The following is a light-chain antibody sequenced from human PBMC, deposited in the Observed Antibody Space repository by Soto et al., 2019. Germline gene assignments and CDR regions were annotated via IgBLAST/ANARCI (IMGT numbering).Light chain of an antibody. CDR1: QSVSSSY. V-gene: IGKV3-20*01. J-gene: IGKJ1*01. CDR3: QQYNNWWT. CDR2: GAS. Sequence: EIVLTQSPGTLSLSPGERATLSCRASQSVSSSYLAWYQQKPGQAPRLLLYGASSRATGIPDRFSGSGSGTEFTLTISSLQSEDFAVYYCQQYNNWWTFGQGTKVDIK.